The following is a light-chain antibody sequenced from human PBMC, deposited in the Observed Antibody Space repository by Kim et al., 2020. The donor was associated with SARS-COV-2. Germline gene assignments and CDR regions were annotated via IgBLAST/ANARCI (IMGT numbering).Light chain of an antibody. V-gene: IGKV3-20*01. Sequence: SPGEQATPSCRASQSVISTSLAWYQQNPVQPPKLLIYDAFTRATGIPARFSGSGSGTDFTLTISRLEPEDFAVYHCQQYGSSPGTFGQGTKVDIK. CDR1: QSVISTS. CDR3: QQYGSSPGT. J-gene: IGKJ1*01. CDR2: DAF.